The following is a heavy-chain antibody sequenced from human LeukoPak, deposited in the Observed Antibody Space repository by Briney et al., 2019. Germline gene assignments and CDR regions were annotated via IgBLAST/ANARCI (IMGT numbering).Heavy chain of an antibody. CDR2: IKQDGSEK. D-gene: IGHD3-22*01. J-gene: IGHJ4*02. CDR1: GFTFDDYG. CDR3: ARGYYYDSSGVFDY. V-gene: IGHV3-7*01. Sequence: GGSLRLSCAASGFTFDDYGMSWVRQAPGKGLEWVANIKQDGSEKYYVDSVKGRFTISRDNAKNSLYLQMNSLRAEDTAVYYCARGYYYDSSGVFDYWGQGTLVTVSS.